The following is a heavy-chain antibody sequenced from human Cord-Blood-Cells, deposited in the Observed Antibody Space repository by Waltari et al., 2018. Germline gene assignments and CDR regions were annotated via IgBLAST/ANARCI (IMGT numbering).Heavy chain of an antibody. V-gene: IGHV3-30*18. CDR1: GFTFSSYG. CDR2: IAYDGSNT. J-gene: IGHJ4*02. D-gene: IGHD3-3*01. Sequence: QVQLVESGGGVVQPGRSLRLSCAASGFTFSSYGMHWVREAPGLGLEWVSVIAYDGSNTYYADSVKGRFTISRDNSKNTLYLQMNSLRAEDTAVYYGANVQHYDFWSGYDYWGQGTLVTISS. CDR3: ANVQHYDFWSGYDY.